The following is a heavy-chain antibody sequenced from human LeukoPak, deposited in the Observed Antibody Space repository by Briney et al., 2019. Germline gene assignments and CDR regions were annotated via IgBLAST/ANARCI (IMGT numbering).Heavy chain of an antibody. CDR2: INPSGGST. CDR3: ARDRHIIRGAPGGGPGSYFDY. J-gene: IGHJ4*02. D-gene: IGHD3-16*01. Sequence: GASVKVSCKASGYTFTSYYMHWVRQAPGQGLEWMGIINPSGGSTSYAQKFQGRVTMTRDTSTSTVYMELSSLRSEDTAVYYCARDRHIIRGAPGGGPGSYFDYWGQGTLVTVSS. V-gene: IGHV1-46*01. CDR1: GYTFTSYY.